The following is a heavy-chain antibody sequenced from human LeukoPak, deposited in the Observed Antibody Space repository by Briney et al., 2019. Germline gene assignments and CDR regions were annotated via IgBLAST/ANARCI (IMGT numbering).Heavy chain of an antibody. Sequence: GGSLRLSCAASGLTFSSYGMSWVRQAPGRGLEWVSAISTTGGTTYYADSVRARFTIYRDNSRNTLYLQMNSLRAEDTAIYYCAKNGDRGAYCSGGTCYPYYYYYMDVWGKGTTVTISS. J-gene: IGHJ6*03. CDR1: GLTFSSYG. CDR2: ISTTGGTT. D-gene: IGHD2-15*01. CDR3: AKNGDRGAYCSGGTCYPYYYYYMDV. V-gene: IGHV3-23*01.